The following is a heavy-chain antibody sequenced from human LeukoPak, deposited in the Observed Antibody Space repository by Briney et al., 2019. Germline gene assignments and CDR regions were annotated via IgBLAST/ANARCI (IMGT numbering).Heavy chain of an antibody. J-gene: IGHJ4*02. CDR1: GFPFSDYD. CDR2: ISGLSSYT. V-gene: IGHV3-21*01. Sequence: GGSLRLSCSASGFPFSDYDMNWVPQAPGKGLEWVSSISGLSSYTYYGESVKGRFSISRDNAKNSLYLQMNSLGAEDTATYYCGRAFPPLRTSSAGDLWGQGILVTVSS. CDR3: GRAFPPLRTSSAGDL. D-gene: IGHD3-16*01.